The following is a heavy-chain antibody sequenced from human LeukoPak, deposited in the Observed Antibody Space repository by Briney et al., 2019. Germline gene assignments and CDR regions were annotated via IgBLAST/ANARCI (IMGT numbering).Heavy chain of an antibody. J-gene: IGHJ4*02. Sequence: PGGSLRLSCAASGFTFSSYAMTWVRQAPGKGLEWVSLISGSGGSAYYADSVKGRFTISRDNSKNTLYLQMNSLRAEDTAVYYCAKVHYDGSGSYDYWGQGTLVTVSS. D-gene: IGHD3-10*01. CDR3: AKVHYDGSGSYDY. CDR2: ISGSGGSA. CDR1: GFTFSSYA. V-gene: IGHV3-23*01.